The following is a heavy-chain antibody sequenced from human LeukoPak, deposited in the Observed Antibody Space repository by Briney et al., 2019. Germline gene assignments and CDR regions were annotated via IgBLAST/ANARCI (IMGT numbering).Heavy chain of an antibody. CDR2: IIPIFGTA. V-gene: IGHV1-69*05. D-gene: IGHD2-8*01. Sequence: SVKVSCKASGGTSSSYAISWVRQAPGQGLEWMGGIIPIFGTANYAQKFQGRVTITTDESTSTAYMELSSLRSEDTAVYYCARDSGLMVYARPNDAFDIWGQGTMVTVSS. CDR3: ARDSGLMVYARPNDAFDI. CDR1: GGTSSSYA. J-gene: IGHJ3*02.